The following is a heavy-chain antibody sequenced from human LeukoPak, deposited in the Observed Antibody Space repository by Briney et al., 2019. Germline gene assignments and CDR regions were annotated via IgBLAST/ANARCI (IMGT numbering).Heavy chain of an antibody. V-gene: IGHV3-30-3*01. Sequence: GRSLRLSCAASGFAFSSYAMHWVRQGPGKGLEWVALVSYDGGSKYYADSVKGRITISRDNSKNTLHLQMNSLRTEDTAVYYCARVKGGIAAAGNYFDYWGQGTLVTVSS. CDR2: VSYDGGSK. J-gene: IGHJ4*02. CDR3: ARVKGGIAAAGNYFDY. CDR1: GFAFSSYA. D-gene: IGHD6-13*01.